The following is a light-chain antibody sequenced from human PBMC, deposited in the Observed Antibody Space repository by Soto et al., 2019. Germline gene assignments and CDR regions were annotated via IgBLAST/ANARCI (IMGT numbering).Light chain of an antibody. CDR1: RSNVASNT. Sequence: QSVLTQPPSASGTPGQRVTISCSGSRSNVASNTVNWYQQLPGTAPRVLIYSNNQRPSGVPGRFSGSKTGTSASLAISGLQSEDEGDYYCAAWDDSLNAVLFGGGTQLTVL. CDR2: SNN. CDR3: AAWDDSLNAVL. J-gene: IGLJ3*02. V-gene: IGLV1-44*01.